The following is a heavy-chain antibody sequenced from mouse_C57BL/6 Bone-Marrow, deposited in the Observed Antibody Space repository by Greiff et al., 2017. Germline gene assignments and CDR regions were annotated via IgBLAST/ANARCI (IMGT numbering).Heavy chain of an antibody. Sequence: QVQLQQSGAELARPGSSVKLSCKASGYTFTSYWMDWVKQRPGQGLEWIGNIYPSDSETHYNQKFKDKATLTVDKSSSTAYMQLSSLTSEDSAVYYCARLSVPCLAYWGQGTLGTVSA. CDR1: GYTFTSYW. CDR3: ARLSVPCLAY. CDR2: IYPSDSET. V-gene: IGHV1-61*01. J-gene: IGHJ3*01.